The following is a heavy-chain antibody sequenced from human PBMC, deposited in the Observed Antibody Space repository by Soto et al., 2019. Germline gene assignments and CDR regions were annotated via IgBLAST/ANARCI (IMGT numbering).Heavy chain of an antibody. CDR2: ISSTTNYI. J-gene: IGHJ4*02. CDR3: ARESEDLTSNFDY. Sequence: RRLSYAASGFTFTRYSMNWVRQAPGKGLEWVSFISSTTNYIYYGDSMKGRFTISRDNAKNSLYLEMNSLRAEDTAVYYCARESEDLTSNFDYLGQGTLVTVSS. V-gene: IGHV3-21*06. CDR1: GFTFTRYS.